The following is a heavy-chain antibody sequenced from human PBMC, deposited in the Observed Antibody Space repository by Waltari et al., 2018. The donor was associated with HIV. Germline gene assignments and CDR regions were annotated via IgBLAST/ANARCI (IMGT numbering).Heavy chain of an antibody. V-gene: IGHV3-30-3*01. CDR2: ISYDGNNK. Sequence: QVQLVESGGGVVQPGRSLRLSCPASGFTFCAYSRHWVRQAPDKGLEWVAVISYDGNNKYYIGSVRGRFTISRDNSKSTLYLQMNSLRADDTAVYYCARVPHLPGYYEAWGQGTLVTVSS. CDR1: GFTFCAYS. CDR3: ARVPHLPGYYEA. D-gene: IGHD3-3*01. J-gene: IGHJ5*02.